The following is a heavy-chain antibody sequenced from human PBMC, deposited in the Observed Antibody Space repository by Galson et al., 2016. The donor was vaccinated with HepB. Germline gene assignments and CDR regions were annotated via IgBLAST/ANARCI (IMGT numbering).Heavy chain of an antibody. CDR3: VRGDSSGYYSGSRGFDN. D-gene: IGHD3-22*01. V-gene: IGHV3-30*04. CDR1: GFTFSSYA. Sequence: SLRLSCAASGFTFSSYAMHWVRQAPGKGLEWVAMMSYDGGKKYYADSVKGRFTISRDNSENTLYLQMSSLRPEDTAGYYYVRGDSSGYYSGSRGFDNWGQGALVTVSS. CDR2: MSYDGGKK. J-gene: IGHJ4*02.